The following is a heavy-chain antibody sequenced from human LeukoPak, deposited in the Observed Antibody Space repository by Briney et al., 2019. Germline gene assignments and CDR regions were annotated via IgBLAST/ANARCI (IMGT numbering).Heavy chain of an antibody. V-gene: IGHV1-18*01. J-gene: IGHJ5*02. CDR2: ISTYTGNT. CDR1: GYTFINYG. D-gene: IGHD2-2*01. CDR3: ARIACSGATCYGNSVDP. Sequence: GASVKVSCKASGYTFINYGFNWVRQAPGQGLEWMGWISTYTGNTLCAQRFQGRVTMTTDTSTTTAYMELRSLRSDDTAMYYCARIACSGATCYGNSVDPWGQGTLVTVSS.